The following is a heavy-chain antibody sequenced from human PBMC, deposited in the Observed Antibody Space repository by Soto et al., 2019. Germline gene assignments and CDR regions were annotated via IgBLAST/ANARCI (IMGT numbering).Heavy chain of an antibody. V-gene: IGHV3-30-3*01. CDR1: GFTFSSYA. CDR3: ARELGYSSSWTQY. Sequence: QVQLVESGGGVVQPGRSLRLSCAASGFTFSSYAMHWVRQAPGKGLEWVAVISYDGSNKYYADSVKGRFTISRDNSKNTLYLQMNSLRAEDTAEYYCARELGYSSSWTQYWGQGTLVTVSS. D-gene: IGHD6-13*01. CDR2: ISYDGSNK. J-gene: IGHJ4*02.